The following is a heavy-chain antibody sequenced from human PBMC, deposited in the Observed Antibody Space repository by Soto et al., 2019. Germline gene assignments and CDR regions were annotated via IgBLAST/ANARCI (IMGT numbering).Heavy chain of an antibody. CDR3: VSVGGSCSSTSCYVSAFDI. J-gene: IGHJ3*02. D-gene: IGHD2-2*01. CDR2: INPSGGST. Sequence: ASVQVSFIASGYTFTSYYMHLVLQSPGQEREWIGIINPSGGSTSYAQRFQGRVTMTRVTSTSTVYMEVSSLGSEATAVYYCVSVGGSCSSTSCYVSAFDIWGQGKMVTVS. V-gene: IGHV1-46*03. CDR1: GYTFTSYY.